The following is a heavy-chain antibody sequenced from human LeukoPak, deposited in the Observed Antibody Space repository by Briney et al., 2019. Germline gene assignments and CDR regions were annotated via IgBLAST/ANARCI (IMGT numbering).Heavy chain of an antibody. V-gene: IGHV5-51*01. J-gene: IGHJ4*02. CDR3: ARLVPEWGSSDFWSGYPFDY. CDR2: IYPGDSDT. Sequence: GESLKISCKGSGYTFTTYWIGWVRQMPGKGLEWMGIIYPGDSDTRYSPSFQGQVTISADKSISTAYLQWSSLKASDTAIYYCARLVPEWGSSDFWSGYPFDYWGQGTLVTVSS. D-gene: IGHD3-3*01. CDR1: GYTFTTYW.